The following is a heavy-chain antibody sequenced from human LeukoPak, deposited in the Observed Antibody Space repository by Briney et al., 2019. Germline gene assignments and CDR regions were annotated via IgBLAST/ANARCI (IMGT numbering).Heavy chain of an antibody. CDR3: ARDKGKWEHLRLFDY. D-gene: IGHD1-26*01. CDR1: GYTFTSYG. CDR2: ISAYNGNT. Sequence: ASVKVSCKASGYTFTSYGISWVRQAPGQGLEWMGWISAYNGNTKYAQKFQGRVTMTTDTSTSTAYMELRSLRSDDTAVYYCARDKGKWEHLRLFDYWGQGTLVTVS. J-gene: IGHJ4*02. V-gene: IGHV1-18*01.